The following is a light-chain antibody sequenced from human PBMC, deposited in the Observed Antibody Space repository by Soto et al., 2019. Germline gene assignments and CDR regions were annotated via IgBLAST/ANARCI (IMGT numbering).Light chain of an antibody. CDR2: AAS. J-gene: IGKJ1*01. CDR1: QSISNY. V-gene: IGKV1-39*01. Sequence: DIQMTQSPSSLSASVGDRVTITCRASQSISNYLNWYQQKPRKAPKLLIYAASSLQSGVPSSFSGSGSVTDFTLTIRSLQPEDFATYYCQQSYCTPHTFGRGTKVEIK. CDR3: QQSYCTPHT.